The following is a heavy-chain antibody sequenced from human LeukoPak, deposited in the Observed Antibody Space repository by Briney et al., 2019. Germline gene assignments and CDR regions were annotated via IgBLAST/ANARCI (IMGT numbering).Heavy chain of an antibody. CDR3: VIRASSAYYLDAFDI. J-gene: IGHJ3*02. CDR2: IYTSGST. V-gene: IGHV4-4*07. D-gene: IGHD3-22*01. Sequence: KPSETLSLTCTVSGGSISSYYWSWIRQPAGKGLEWIGRIYTSGSTNYNPSLKSRVTMSVDTSKNQFSLKLSSVTAADTAVYYCVIRASSAYYLDAFDIWGQGTMVTVSS. CDR1: GGSISSYY.